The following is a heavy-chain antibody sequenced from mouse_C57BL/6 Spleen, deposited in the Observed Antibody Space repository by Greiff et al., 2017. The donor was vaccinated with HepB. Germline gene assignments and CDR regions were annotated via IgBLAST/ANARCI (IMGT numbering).Heavy chain of an antibody. CDR3: ARQVAMDY. CDR1: GYSFTGYY. Sequence: VQLKQSGPELVKPGASVKISCKASGYSFTGYYMNWVKQSPEKSLEWIGEINPSTGGTTYNQKFKAKATLTVDKSSSTAYMQLKSLTSEDSAVYYCARQVAMDYWGQGTSVTVSS. J-gene: IGHJ4*01. CDR2: INPSTGGT. V-gene: IGHV1-42*01.